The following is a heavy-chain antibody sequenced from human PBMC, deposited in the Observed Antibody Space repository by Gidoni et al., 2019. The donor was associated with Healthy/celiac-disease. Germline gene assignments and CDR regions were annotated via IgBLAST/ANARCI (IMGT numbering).Heavy chain of an antibody. CDR1: GFPFCSYA. CDR3: VKDSRYSGYVKLDY. CDR2: ISSNGGST. V-gene: IGHV3-64D*06. Sequence: EVQLVESGGGLVQPGGSLRLSCSASGFPFCSYAMHWVRQAPGKGLEYVSAISSNGGSTYYADSVKGRFTISRDNSKNTLYLQMSSLRAEDTAVYYCVKDSRYSGYVKLDYWGQGTLVTVSS. D-gene: IGHD5-12*01. J-gene: IGHJ4*02.